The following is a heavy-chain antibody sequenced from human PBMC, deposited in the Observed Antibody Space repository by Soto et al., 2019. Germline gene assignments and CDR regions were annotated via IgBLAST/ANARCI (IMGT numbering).Heavy chain of an antibody. D-gene: IGHD2-15*01. CDR3: ARPIGCSGASCYPYWFVP. CDR2: IYTGDSET. CDR1: GYSFPTYW. J-gene: IGHJ5*02. Sequence: GSSLNISCKVSGYSFPTYWIAWVPQMPVKDLEWMGSIYTGDSETRYRPSFQGQVTISADKSISTAYLQWSSLKAPDTAMYYCARPIGCSGASCYPYWFVPWGQGTLVTVSS. V-gene: IGHV5-51*01.